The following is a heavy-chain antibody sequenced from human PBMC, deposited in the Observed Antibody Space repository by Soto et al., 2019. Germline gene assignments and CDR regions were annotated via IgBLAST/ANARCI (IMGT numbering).Heavy chain of an antibody. CDR2: IGVYNGKT. CDR1: GYTFTKYG. Sequence: QEQLVQSGGEVKKPGASVRVSCKASGYTFTKYGITWVRQAPGQGLEWMGWIGVYNGKTNYARKVQGRVIMTADTSASTAYMELRSLRSDDTAVYYCSRARYCTSPSCYNHYYYGMDIWGQGTTVSVSS. V-gene: IGHV1-18*04. CDR3: SRARYCTSPSCYNHYYYGMDI. J-gene: IGHJ6*02. D-gene: IGHD2-2*02.